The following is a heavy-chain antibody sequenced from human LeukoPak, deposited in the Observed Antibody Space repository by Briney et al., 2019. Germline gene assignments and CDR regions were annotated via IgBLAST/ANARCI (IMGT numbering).Heavy chain of an antibody. V-gene: IGHV4-59*01. J-gene: IGHJ3*01. CDR2: IHYSGST. CDR3: ARASSSHAFDF. CDR1: GGSISSYY. Sequence: PSETLSLTCTVSGGSISSYYWSWIRRPPGKGLEWIGYIHYSGSTYYKPSLKSRVTISVDTSKNQFSLKLSSVTAADTAVYYCARASSSHAFDFWGPGTMVTVSS. D-gene: IGHD6-13*01.